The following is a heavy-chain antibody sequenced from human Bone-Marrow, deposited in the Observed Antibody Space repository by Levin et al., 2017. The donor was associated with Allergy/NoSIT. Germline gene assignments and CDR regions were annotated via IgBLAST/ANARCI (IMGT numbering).Heavy chain of an antibody. J-gene: IGHJ3*02. CDR3: AKDQLGGSGSTGDDAFDI. D-gene: IGHD3-10*01. V-gene: IGHV3-9*01. CDR2: ITWNSVFT. CDR1: GFTFDDYA. Sequence: GGSLRLSCAASGFTFDDYAMHWVRQPPGKGLEWVSSITWNSVFTGYAESVMGRFTISRDNAKNSLYLQMDSVRIEDTALYYCAKDQLGGSGSTGDDAFDIWGLGTMVTVSS.